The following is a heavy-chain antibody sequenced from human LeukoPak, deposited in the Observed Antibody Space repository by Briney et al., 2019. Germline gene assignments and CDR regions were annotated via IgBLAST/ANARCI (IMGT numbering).Heavy chain of an antibody. CDR3: AGQGQHIYGYPFVDY. CDR1: GGSIGSSNYY. V-gene: IGHV4-39*01. CDR2: IYYTGST. Sequence: SETLSLTCTVSGGSIGSSNYYWGWIRQPPGKGLEWIGSIYYTGSTYYNPSLKSRVTISVDTSKNQFSLKLSSVTAADTAVYFCAGQGQHIYGYPFVDYWGQGTLVTVSS. J-gene: IGHJ4*02. D-gene: IGHD5-18*01.